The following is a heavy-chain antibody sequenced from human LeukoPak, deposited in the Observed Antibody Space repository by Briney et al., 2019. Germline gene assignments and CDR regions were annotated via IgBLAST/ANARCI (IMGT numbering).Heavy chain of an antibody. Sequence: KSGGSLRLSCAASGVTFSSYSINGVRQSAEKPLEWIASISSSSSYMYYADSVKVRFTISRDNAKNSLYLQMNSLRAEDTAVDYCAKWQLVRGEFDNGDQVTLLSVSS. J-gene: IGHJ4*02. CDR1: GVTFSSYS. D-gene: IGHD6-6*01. V-gene: IGHV3-21*01. CDR2: ISSSSSYM. CDR3: AKWQLVRGEFDN.